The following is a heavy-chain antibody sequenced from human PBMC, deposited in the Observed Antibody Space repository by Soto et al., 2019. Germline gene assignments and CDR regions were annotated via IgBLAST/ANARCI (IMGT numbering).Heavy chain of an antibody. Sequence: PSETLSLTCTVSGGSIARSTHYWAWIRQPPGKGLEWIGSIYYSGTTYYNPSLKSRVTISVDTSKNQFSLKLTSVTAADTAVYYCATLYVVVPSAQNWFDPWGQGTLVTVSS. CDR1: GGSIARSTHY. V-gene: IGHV4-39*01. D-gene: IGHD2-2*01. CDR3: ATLYVVVPSAQNWFDP. J-gene: IGHJ5*02. CDR2: IYYSGTT.